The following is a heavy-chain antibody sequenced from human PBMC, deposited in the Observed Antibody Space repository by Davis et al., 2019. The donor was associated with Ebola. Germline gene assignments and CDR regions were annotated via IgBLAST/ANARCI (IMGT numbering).Heavy chain of an antibody. CDR2: IESDGSYT. Sequence: GESLKISCEASGFTFSTFWMHWVRQVPGKGLEWVSQIESDGSYTGYADSVKGRFTISRDNSKNTLYLRMTNLKADDTATYYCASGTYRLGDYWGQGALVTVSS. V-gene: IGHV3-74*01. D-gene: IGHD1-26*01. CDR1: GFTFSTFW. J-gene: IGHJ4*02. CDR3: ASGTYRLGDY.